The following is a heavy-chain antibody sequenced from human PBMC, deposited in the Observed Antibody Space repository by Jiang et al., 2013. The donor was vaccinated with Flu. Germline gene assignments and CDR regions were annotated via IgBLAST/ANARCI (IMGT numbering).Heavy chain of an antibody. CDR2: IYYTGRT. J-gene: IGHJ4*02. D-gene: IGHD3-16*01. Sequence: GPGLVKPSETLSLTCTVSGGSISSYYWSWIRQPPGKGLEWIGYIYYTGRTNYNPSLKSRVTISVDTSKNQFSLKLTSVTAADTAVYFCARGGGSLFGWIDYWGQGTLVTVSS. CDR1: GGSISSYY. V-gene: IGHV4-59*01. CDR3: ARGGGSLFGWIDY.